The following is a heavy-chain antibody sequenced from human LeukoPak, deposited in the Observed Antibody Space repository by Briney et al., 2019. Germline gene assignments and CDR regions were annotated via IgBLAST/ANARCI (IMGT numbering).Heavy chain of an antibody. CDR3: ARTSYDFWSGYYDY. CDR2: IYHSGST. CDR1: GGSISSGGYS. J-gene: IGHJ4*02. V-gene: IGHV4-30-2*01. Sequence: PSQTLSLTCAVSGGSISSGGYSWSWIRQPPGKGLEWIGYIYHSGSTYYNPSLKSRVTISVDRSKNQSSLKLSSVTAADTAVYYCARTSYDFWSGYYDYWGQGTLVTVSS. D-gene: IGHD3-3*01.